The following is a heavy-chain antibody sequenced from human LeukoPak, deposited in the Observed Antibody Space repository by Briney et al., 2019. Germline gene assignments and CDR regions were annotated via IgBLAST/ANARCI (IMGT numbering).Heavy chain of an antibody. CDR2: ISDSGGRT. CDR3: AKRGVVIRVILVGFHKEAYYFDS. Sequence: WGSLSLSCTVSGITLSNYGMSWVRQAPGKGLEWVAGISDSGGRTNYADSVKGRFTISRDNPKNTLYLQMNSLRAEDTAVYFCAKRGVVIRVILVGFHKEAYYFDSWGQGALVTVSS. D-gene: IGHD3-22*01. V-gene: IGHV3-23*01. CDR1: GITLSNYG. J-gene: IGHJ4*02.